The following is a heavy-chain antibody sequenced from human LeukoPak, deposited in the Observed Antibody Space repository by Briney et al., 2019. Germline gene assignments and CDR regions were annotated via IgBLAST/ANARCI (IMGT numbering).Heavy chain of an antibody. D-gene: IGHD6-19*01. CDR2: ISDYNGNT. CDR3: ARMMSIPVAGHRPLFDY. Sequence: ASXKVTCKASGYTFTSYGKNGVRQARGQGREGMGWISDYNGNTKYAQKLQDRVNINTEKYTSKAYMEERRVRCGDTAIYYCARMMSIPVAGHRPLFDYWGQGTLVTVSS. CDR1: GYTFTSYG. V-gene: IGHV1-18*01. J-gene: IGHJ4*02.